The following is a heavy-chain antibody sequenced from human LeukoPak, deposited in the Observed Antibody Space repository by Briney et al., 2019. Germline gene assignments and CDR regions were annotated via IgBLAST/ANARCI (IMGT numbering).Heavy chain of an antibody. J-gene: IGHJ4*02. CDR3: ARAMTTVTPIDY. Sequence: GASVKVSCKASGYTFTGYYMHWVRQAPGQGLEWMGWINPNSGGTNYAQKFQGRVTMTRDTSISTAYMELSRLGSDDTAVYYCARAMTTVTPIDYWGQGTLVTVSS. D-gene: IGHD4-17*01. CDR1: GYTFTGYY. V-gene: IGHV1-2*02. CDR2: INPNSGGT.